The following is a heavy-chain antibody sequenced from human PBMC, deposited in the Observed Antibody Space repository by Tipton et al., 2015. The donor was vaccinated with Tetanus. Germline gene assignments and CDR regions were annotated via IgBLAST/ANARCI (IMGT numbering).Heavy chain of an antibody. D-gene: IGHD3-9*01. CDR1: GFTFGDYA. CDR2: IRSKAYGGTT. J-gene: IGHJ6*02. V-gene: IGHV3-49*04. Sequence: SLRLSCTASGFTFGDYAMSWVRQAPGKGLEWVGFIRSKAYGGTTEYAASVKGRFTISRDDSKSIAYLQMNSLKTEDTAVYYCTSGREYYDILTGYYNYYYGMDVWGQGTTVTVSS. CDR3: TSGREYYDILTGYYNYYYGMDV.